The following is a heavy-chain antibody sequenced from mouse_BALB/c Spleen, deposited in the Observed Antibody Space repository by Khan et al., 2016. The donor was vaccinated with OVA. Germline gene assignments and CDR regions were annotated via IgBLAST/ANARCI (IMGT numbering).Heavy chain of an antibody. J-gene: IGHJ4*01. Sequence: VQLKQSGPDLVKPSQSLSLTCTVTGYSITSGYSWHWIRQLPGNQLEWMGYIHYSGSTNYNPSLKSRISITRDTSKNQFFLQLNTVTTEDTATYYYARIYYGSSYAMDYWGQGTSVTVSS. CDR2: IHYSGST. V-gene: IGHV3-1*02. CDR3: ARIYYGSSYAMDY. D-gene: IGHD1-1*01. CDR1: GYSITSGYS.